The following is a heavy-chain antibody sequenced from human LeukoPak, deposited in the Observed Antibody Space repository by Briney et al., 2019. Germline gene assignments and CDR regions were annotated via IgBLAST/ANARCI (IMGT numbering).Heavy chain of an antibody. V-gene: IGHV4-38-2*02. CDR1: GYSISSGYY. CDR2: IYHSGST. D-gene: IGHD6-13*01. CDR3: ARVSSSWLTVSWFDP. Sequence: PSETLSLTCTVSGYSISSGYYWGWIRQPPGKGLEWIGRIYHSGSTSYNPSLKSRVTISVDTSKNQFSLKLSSVTAADTAVYYCARVSSSWLTVSWFDPWGQGTLVTVSS. J-gene: IGHJ5*02.